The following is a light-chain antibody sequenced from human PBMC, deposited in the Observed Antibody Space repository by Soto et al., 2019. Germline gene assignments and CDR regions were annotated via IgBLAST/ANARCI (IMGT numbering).Light chain of an antibody. Sequence: QSVLTQPASVSGSPGQSITISCSGTSSNIGGYNVVSWYQQHPGKAPKVIVYEGIKRPSGVSDRFSGSTSGSTASLTISGLQAEDEADYYCCSHTISGAPVFGGGTKVTVL. CDR3: CSHTISGAPV. J-gene: IGLJ2*01. CDR2: EGI. V-gene: IGLV2-14*02. CDR1: SSNIGGYNV.